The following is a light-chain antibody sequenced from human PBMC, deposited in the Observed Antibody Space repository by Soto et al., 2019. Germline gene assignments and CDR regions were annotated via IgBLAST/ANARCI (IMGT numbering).Light chain of an antibody. CDR2: AAS. J-gene: IGKJ4*01. Sequence: DIQMTQSPSSLSASVGDRVTITCRASQGISSYLAWYQQKPGKVPKVLIYAASTLQSGVPSRFSGSGSGTDFTLTNSSPQPEDAATYYFQKYNSAPLTFRGGTKVEIK. CDR1: QGISSY. CDR3: QKYNSAPLT. V-gene: IGKV1-27*01.